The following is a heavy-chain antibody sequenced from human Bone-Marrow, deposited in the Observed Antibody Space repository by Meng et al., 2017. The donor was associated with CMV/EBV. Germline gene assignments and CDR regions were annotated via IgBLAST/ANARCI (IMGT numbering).Heavy chain of an antibody. CDR1: GYTFTSYG. J-gene: IGHJ6*02. D-gene: IGHD5-18*01. V-gene: IGHV1-18*01. Sequence: ASVKVSCKASGYTFTSYGISWVRQAPGQGLEWMGWISAYNGNTNYAQKLQGRVTMTTDTSTSTAYMELRSLRSDDTAVYYCARVEIQLWFSSYYYGMDVWGQGTTVTVSS. CDR3: ARVEIQLWFSSYYYGMDV. CDR2: ISAYNGNT.